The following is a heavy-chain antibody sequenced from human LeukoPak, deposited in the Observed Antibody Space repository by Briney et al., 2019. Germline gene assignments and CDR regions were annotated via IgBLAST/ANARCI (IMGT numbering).Heavy chain of an antibody. Sequence: GGSLRLSCAASGFTFSSYWMSWVRQAPGKGLEWVATIKQDGSEKYYVDSVKGRFTISRDNAKNTLYLQMNSLRAEDTAVYYCARKAMVRGVIIWSLDYWGQGTLVTVSS. CDR3: ARKAMVRGVIIWSLDY. J-gene: IGHJ4*02. CDR1: GFTFSSYW. V-gene: IGHV3-7*03. D-gene: IGHD3-10*01. CDR2: IKQDGSEK.